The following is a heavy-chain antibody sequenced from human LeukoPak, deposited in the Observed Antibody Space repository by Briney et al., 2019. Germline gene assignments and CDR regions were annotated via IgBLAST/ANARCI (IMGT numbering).Heavy chain of an antibody. CDR2: IYYSGST. CDR3: ARDRSPTLSGSRPNDAFDI. CDR1: GGSISSGGYY. V-gene: IGHV4-31*03. D-gene: IGHD1-26*01. J-gene: IGHJ3*02. Sequence: SETLSLTCTVSGGSISSGGYYWSWIRQHPGTGLEWIGYIYYSGSTYYNPSLKSRVTISVDTSKNQFSLKLSSVTAADTAVYYCARDRSPTLSGSRPNDAFDIWGQGTMVTVSS.